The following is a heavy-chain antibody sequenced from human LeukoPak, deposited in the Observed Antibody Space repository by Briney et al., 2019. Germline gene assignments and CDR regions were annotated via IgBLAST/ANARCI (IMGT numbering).Heavy chain of an antibody. V-gene: IGHV1-69*13. CDR2: IIPIFGTA. J-gene: IGHJ4*02. Sequence: GASVKVSCKASGGTFSSYAISWVRQAPGQGLEWMGGIIPIFGTANYAQKFQGRVTITADESTSTAYMELSSLRSEDMAVYYCASGRKPSTGDYWGQGTLVTVSS. CDR1: GGTFSSYA. D-gene: IGHD1-14*01. CDR3: ASGRKPSTGDY.